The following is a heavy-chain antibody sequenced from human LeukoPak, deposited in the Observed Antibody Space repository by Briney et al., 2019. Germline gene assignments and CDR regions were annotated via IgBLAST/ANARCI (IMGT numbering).Heavy chain of an antibody. V-gene: IGHV3-21*01. CDR2: ITSRTYI. Sequence: GGSLRLSCTTSGFTFSTYNMNWGRQAPGKGLEWVSSITSRTYIYYADSIKGRFTISRDNAKNSLYLQMNSLRAEDTAVYYCARERGSIPAVLDAFDIWGQGTMVTVSS. J-gene: IGHJ3*02. D-gene: IGHD6-13*01. CDR3: ARERGSIPAVLDAFDI. CDR1: GFTFSTYN.